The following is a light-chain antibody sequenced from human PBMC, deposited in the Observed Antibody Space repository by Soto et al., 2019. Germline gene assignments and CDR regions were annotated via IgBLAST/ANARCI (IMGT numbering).Light chain of an antibody. CDR1: QTVDSRY. CDR2: ATS. V-gene: IGKV3-20*01. J-gene: IGKJ1*01. Sequence: PGERATLSCRASQTVDSRYLAWYQQKRGQAPTLLIYATSSRATGVPDRFSGGGSGPDFTLTIRRLEPEDFAVYYCQQYDSTVWTFGQGTKVDIK. CDR3: QQYDSTVWT.